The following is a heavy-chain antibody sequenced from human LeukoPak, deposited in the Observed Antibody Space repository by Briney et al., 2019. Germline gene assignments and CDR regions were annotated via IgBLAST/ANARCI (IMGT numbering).Heavy chain of an antibody. CDR1: GGSISSFY. Sequence: SETLSLTCTVSGGSISSFYWSWIRQPPGKGLEWIGYIYYSGSTNYNPSLKSRVTISVDTSKNQFSLTLSSVTAADTAVYYCARVGAFGGEFDPWGQGTLVTVSS. CDR3: ARVGAFGGEFDP. D-gene: IGHD3-16*01. J-gene: IGHJ5*02. V-gene: IGHV4-59*01. CDR2: IYYSGST.